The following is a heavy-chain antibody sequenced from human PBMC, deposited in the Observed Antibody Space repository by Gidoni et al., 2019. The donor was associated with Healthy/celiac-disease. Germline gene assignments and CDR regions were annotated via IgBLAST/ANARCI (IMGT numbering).Heavy chain of an antibody. CDR3: ARSSLVYYYGMDV. V-gene: IGHV3-33*01. J-gene: IGHJ6*02. D-gene: IGHD6-6*01. CDR1: GFTFSSYG. Sequence: QVQLVESGGGVVQPGRSLRLSCAASGFTFSSYGMHWVRQAPGKGLEWVAVRWYDGSNKYYADSVKGRFTISRDNSKNTLYLQMNSLRAEDTAVYYCARSSLVYYYGMDVWGQGTTVTVSS. CDR2: RWYDGSNK.